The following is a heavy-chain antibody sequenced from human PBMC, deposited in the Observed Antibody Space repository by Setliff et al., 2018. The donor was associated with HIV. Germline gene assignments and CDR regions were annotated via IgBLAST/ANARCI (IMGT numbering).Heavy chain of an antibody. CDR3: ARVRGDNFWSGSYSLPASDAFDV. J-gene: IGHJ3*01. CDR1: GGSMTINY. CDR2: IYYSGTT. Sequence: PSETLSLTCRVSGGSMTINYCSWIRQPPGKGLEWIGYIYYSGTTNYNPSLKSRVTFSVDMSKTQVSLKLSSVTAADTAMYFCARVRGDNFWSGSYSLPASDAFDVWGQGTMVTVSS. V-gene: IGHV4-59*01. D-gene: IGHD3-3*01.